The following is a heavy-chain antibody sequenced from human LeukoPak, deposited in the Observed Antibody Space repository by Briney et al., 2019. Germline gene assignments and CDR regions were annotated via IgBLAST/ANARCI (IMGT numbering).Heavy chain of an antibody. Sequence: SETLSRTCTVSGAPLNNYYWNWVRQPPGKELEWIGNVDYSGSTRYNPSLKSRATMSLDSSKNQFSLRLTSVTAADMAVYYCAMQVGIYGDYNNWFDPWGQGARVTVSS. V-gene: IGHV4-59*08. J-gene: IGHJ5*02. CDR3: AMQVGIYGDYNNWFDP. D-gene: IGHD4-17*01. CDR2: VDYSGST. CDR1: GAPLNNYY.